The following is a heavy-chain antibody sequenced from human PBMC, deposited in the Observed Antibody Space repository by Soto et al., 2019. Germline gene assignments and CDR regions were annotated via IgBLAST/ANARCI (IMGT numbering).Heavy chain of an antibody. CDR2: IRSKAYGGTT. CDR3: TALWFGELYYYGMDV. Sequence: GGSLRLSCTASGFTFGDYAMSWFRQAPGKGLEWVGFIRSKAYGGTTEYAASVKGRCTISRDDSKSIAYLQMNSLKTEDTAVYYCTALWFGELYYYGMDVWGQGTTVTVSS. D-gene: IGHD3-10*01. CDR1: GFTFGDYA. V-gene: IGHV3-49*03. J-gene: IGHJ6*02.